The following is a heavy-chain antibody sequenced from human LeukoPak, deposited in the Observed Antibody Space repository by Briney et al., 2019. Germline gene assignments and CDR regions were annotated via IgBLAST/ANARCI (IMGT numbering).Heavy chain of an antibody. V-gene: IGHV3-53*04. CDR3: ARTPLKLGDYYFDY. CDR1: GFTVSSNY. D-gene: IGHD4-17*01. J-gene: IGHJ4*02. Sequence: GGSLRPSCAASGFTVSSNYMSWVRQAPGKGLEWVSVIYRGGSTYYADPVKGRFTISRHNSKNTLYLQMNSLRAEDTAVYYCARTPLKLGDYYFDYWGQGTLVTVSS. CDR2: IYRGGST.